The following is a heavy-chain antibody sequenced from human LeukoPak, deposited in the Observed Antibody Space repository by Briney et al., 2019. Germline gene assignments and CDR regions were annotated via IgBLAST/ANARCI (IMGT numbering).Heavy chain of an antibody. Sequence: PGGSLRLSCGASGFTFSDYYMTWLRQAPGKGVEWGSYISSRGSTIYYADSVKGRFTISRDNAKNSLYLQTNSLRAEDTAVYYCARDWFHAIDYWGQGTLVTVSS. CDR1: GFTFSDYY. D-gene: IGHD2/OR15-2a*01. CDR3: ARDWFHAIDY. V-gene: IGHV3-11*04. J-gene: IGHJ4*02. CDR2: ISSRGSTI.